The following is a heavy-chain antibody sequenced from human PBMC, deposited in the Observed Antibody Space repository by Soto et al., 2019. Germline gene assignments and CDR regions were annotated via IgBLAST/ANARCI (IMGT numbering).Heavy chain of an antibody. Sequence: SETLSLTCTVSGGSISSGDYYWSWIRQPPGKGLEWIGYIYYSGSTYYNPSLKSRVTISVDTSKNQFSLKLSSVTAADTAVYYCARLHGYCISTSCYGYYAMDVWGQGTTVTVSS. CDR1: GGSISSGDYY. CDR2: IYYSGST. CDR3: ARLHGYCISTSCYGYYAMDV. D-gene: IGHD2-2*01. J-gene: IGHJ6*02. V-gene: IGHV4-30-4*01.